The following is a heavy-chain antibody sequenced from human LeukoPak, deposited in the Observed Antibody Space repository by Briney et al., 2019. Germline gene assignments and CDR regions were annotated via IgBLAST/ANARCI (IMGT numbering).Heavy chain of an antibody. D-gene: IGHD2/OR15-2a*01. V-gene: IGHV3-74*01. Sequence: PGGSLRLSCAGSGFTFIRHLMHWVRQAPGKGLVWVSRISTDGSTTLYSDSVKGRFTISRDNAKNTLYPQMNSLRAEDTAVYYCGSSEYGYIDYWGQGTLVSVSS. CDR3: GSSEYGYIDY. J-gene: IGHJ4*02. CDR2: ISTDGSTT. CDR1: GFTFIRHL.